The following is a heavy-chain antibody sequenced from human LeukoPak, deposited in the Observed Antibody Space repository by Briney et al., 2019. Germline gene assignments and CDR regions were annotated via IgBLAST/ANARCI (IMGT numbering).Heavy chain of an antibody. CDR1: GGSIFSSSYY. D-gene: IGHD2-2*01. CDR3: ARVVPAAQDPYYYYMDV. J-gene: IGHJ6*03. Sequence: SETLSLTCTVSGGSIFSSSYYWGWIRQPPGKGLEWIGYIYYSGSTNYNPSLKSRVTISVDTSKNQFSLKLSSVTAADTAVYYCARVVPAAQDPYYYYMDVWGKGTTVTVSS. V-gene: IGHV4-61*05. CDR2: IYYSGST.